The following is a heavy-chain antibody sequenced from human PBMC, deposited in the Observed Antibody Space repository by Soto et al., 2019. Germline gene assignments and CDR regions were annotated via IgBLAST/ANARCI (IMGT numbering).Heavy chain of an antibody. D-gene: IGHD3-10*01. J-gene: IGHJ4*02. Sequence: SETLSLTCNVSGGSISNSNYYWGWIRQPPGKGLEWIGSIYYTGNTYYNPSLKRRVTVSVDASKNQFSLNLSSVTAADTAVYYCARHRGPTGPNYWGQGTLVTVS. CDR2: IYYTGNT. CDR3: ARHRGPTGPNY. V-gene: IGHV4-39*01. CDR1: GGSISNSNYY.